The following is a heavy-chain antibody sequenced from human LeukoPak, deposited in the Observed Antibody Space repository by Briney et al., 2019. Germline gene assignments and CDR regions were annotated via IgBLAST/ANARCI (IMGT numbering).Heavy chain of an antibody. V-gene: IGHV1-69*13. CDR2: IIPIFGTA. Sequence: SVKVSCKASGGTFSSYAISWVRQAPGQGLEWMGGIIPIFGTANYAQKFQGRVTITADESTSTAYMELSSLRSEDTAVYYCTMAIYCSSTSCYSSFDYWGQGTLVTVSS. CDR1: GGTFSSYA. CDR3: TMAIYCSSTSCYSSFDY. D-gene: IGHD2-2*01. J-gene: IGHJ4*02.